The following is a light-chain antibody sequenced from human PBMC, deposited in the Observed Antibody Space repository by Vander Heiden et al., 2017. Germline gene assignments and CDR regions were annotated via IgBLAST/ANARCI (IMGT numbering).Light chain of an antibody. V-gene: IGKV1-39*01. Sequence: MTQSPSSLSASVGDRVTITCRASQSISSYLNWYQQKPGKAPKLLIYAASSLQSGVPSRFSGSGSGTDFTLTISSLQPEDFATYYCQQSYSTPFTFGHGTKVXIK. CDR1: QSISSY. J-gene: IGKJ3*01. CDR2: AAS. CDR3: QQSYSTPFT.